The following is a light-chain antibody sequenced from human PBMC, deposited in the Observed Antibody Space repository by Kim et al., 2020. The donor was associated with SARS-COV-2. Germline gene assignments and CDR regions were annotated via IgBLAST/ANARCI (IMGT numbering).Light chain of an antibody. V-gene: IGLV1-51*01. J-gene: IGLJ2*01. CDR3: GTWDSSLSTVV. CDR2: DNN. CDR1: SSNIGNNY. Sequence: QSVLTQPPSVSAAPGQKVTISCSGSSSNIGNNYVSWYQQLPGTAPKLLIYDNNKRPSRIPDRFSGSESGTSATLGITGLQTGDEADYYCGTWDSSLSTVVFGGGTKVTVL.